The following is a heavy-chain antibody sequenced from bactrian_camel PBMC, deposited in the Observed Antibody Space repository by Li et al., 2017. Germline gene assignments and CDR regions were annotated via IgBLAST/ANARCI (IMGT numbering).Heavy chain of an antibody. CDR3: GAEILTACTYDGNRLGRYGN. CDR1: GYTYRDGC. J-gene: IGHJ4*01. CDR2: IYSGGGTT. V-gene: IGHV3S40*01. Sequence: DVQLVESGGGSVQAGGSLTLSCTIAGYTYRDGCLGWFRQRPGKEREGVAAIYSGGGTTYYADSVKGRFTISQDIVRDTLYLQMNSLKPEDTAMYYCGAEILTACTYDGNRLGRYGNSGQGTQVTVS. D-gene: IGHD5*01.